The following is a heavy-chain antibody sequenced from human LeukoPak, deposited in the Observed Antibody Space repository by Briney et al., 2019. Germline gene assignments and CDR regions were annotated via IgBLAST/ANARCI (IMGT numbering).Heavy chain of an antibody. Sequence: ASVKVSCKASGYTFTGYYMHWVRQAPGRGLEWMGWINPNSGGTNYAQKFQGRVTMTRDTSISTAYMELSRLRSDDTAVYYCASGRGVVPAAIARTSSPDYWGQGTLVTVSS. V-gene: IGHV1-2*02. D-gene: IGHD2-2*01. CDR1: GYTFTGYY. CDR2: INPNSGGT. CDR3: ASGRGVVPAAIARTSSPDY. J-gene: IGHJ4*02.